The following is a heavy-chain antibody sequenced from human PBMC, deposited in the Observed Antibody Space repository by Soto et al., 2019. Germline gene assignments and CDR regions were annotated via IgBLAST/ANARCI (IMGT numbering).Heavy chain of an antibody. J-gene: IGHJ6*02. CDR3: AKDRDILTGSDGYYYYGMDV. D-gene: IGHD3-9*01. CDR1: GFTSSSYA. Sequence: PXGSLQLSCAASGFTSSSYAMSWVRQAPGKGLEWVSAISGSGGSTYYADSVKGRFTISRDNSKNTLYLQMNSLRDEDTAVYYCAKDRDILTGSDGYYYYGMDVWGQGTTVTVS. V-gene: IGHV3-23*01. CDR2: ISGSGGST.